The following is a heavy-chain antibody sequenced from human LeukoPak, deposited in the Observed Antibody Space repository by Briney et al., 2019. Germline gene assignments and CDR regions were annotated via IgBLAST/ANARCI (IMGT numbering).Heavy chain of an antibody. CDR1: GFSFSNYA. CDR2: ISGSAITT. CDR3: AGTRYSSSWHYFDY. Sequence: GGSLRLSCAASGFSFSNYAMSWVRQAPGKGLEWVSSISGSAITTYFADSVKGRFTISRDNSKNTLYLQMNSLRAEDTALYYCAGTRYSSSWHYFDYWGQGTLVTVSS. D-gene: IGHD6-13*01. V-gene: IGHV3-23*01. J-gene: IGHJ4*02.